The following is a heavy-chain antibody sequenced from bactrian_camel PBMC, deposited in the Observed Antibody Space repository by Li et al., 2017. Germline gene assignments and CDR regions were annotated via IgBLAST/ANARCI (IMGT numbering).Heavy chain of an antibody. J-gene: IGHJ6*01. CDR2: ISTQSGRT. CDR1: GATYSNAC. CDR3: AARQPCRVWLGYEDPARYNS. Sequence: HVQLVESGGGSVQAGGSLRLSCAASGATYSNACMAWFRQPPGKAREGVAAISTQSGRTYYADSVKGRFTLSQDKAKTTAYLEMSGLKPEDTAMYYCAARQPCRVWLGYEDPARYNSWGQGTQVTVS. D-gene: IGHD5*01. V-gene: IGHV3S1*01.